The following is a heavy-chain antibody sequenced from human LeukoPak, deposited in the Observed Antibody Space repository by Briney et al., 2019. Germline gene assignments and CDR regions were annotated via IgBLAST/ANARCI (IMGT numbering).Heavy chain of an antibody. CDR3: AIGGDSSTSCYRCFNY. D-gene: IGHD2-2*01. CDR2: IYPGDCDT. J-gene: IGHJ4*02. Sequence: GESLKISCKGSGYRFTNYCIGWVRQMPGKGLEWMGIIYPGDCDTRYSPYFQGQVTISADKSIGTAYLQLSSLKASDTAIYFCAIGGDSSTSCYRCFNYWGQGTLVTVSS. CDR1: GYRFTNYC. V-gene: IGHV5-51*01.